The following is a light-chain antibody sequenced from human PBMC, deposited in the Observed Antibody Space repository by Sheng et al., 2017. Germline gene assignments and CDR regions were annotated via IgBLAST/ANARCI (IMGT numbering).Light chain of an antibody. CDR1: QSVSSSY. CDR3: QQYDSEIT. J-gene: IGKJ5*01. CDR2: GAS. V-gene: IGKV3-20*01. Sequence: EIVLTQSPGTLSLSPGERVTLSCRASQSVSSSYLAWYQQKPGQAPRVVIYGASSRATGIPERFSGSGSGTDFSLTISRLEPEDFATYYCQQYDSEITFGQGTRLEIK.